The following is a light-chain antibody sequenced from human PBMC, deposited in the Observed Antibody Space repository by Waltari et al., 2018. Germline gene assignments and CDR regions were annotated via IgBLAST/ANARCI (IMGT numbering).Light chain of an antibody. Sequence: DIQMTQSPSFVSASVGDKVTITCRASQGIAGWLTWYQQKPGKAPKLLIYATSTLQTGVPSRFSGRGSGTEFTLTISGLQPEDFATYFCQQGHTFPPAFGQGTEVQI. V-gene: IGKV1-12*01. CDR1: QGIAGW. CDR2: ATS. J-gene: IGKJ1*01. CDR3: QQGHTFPPA.